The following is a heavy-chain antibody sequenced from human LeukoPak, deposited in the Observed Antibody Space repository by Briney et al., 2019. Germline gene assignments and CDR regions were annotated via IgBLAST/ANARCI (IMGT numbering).Heavy chain of an antibody. CDR3: ARVDTLDY. J-gene: IGHJ4*02. V-gene: IGHV3-21*01. Sequence: GGSLRLSCAASGFTFSNYNMNWVRQAPGKGLEWVSSISSSSSYRYYADSVKGRFTISRDNAKNSLFLRMNSLRAEDTAVYYCARVDTLDYWGQGTLVTVSS. CDR1: GFTFSNYN. D-gene: IGHD5-18*01. CDR2: ISSSSSYR.